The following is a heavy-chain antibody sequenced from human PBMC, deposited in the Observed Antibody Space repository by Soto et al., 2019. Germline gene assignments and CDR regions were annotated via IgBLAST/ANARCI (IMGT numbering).Heavy chain of an antibody. D-gene: IGHD3-10*01. CDR1: GGTFSSYA. J-gene: IGHJ4*02. CDR2: IIPIFGTA. Sequence: QVQLVQSGAEVKKPGSSVKVSCKASGGTFSSYAISWVRQAPGQGLEWRGGIIPIFGTANYAQKFQGRVTITAEESTSTAYMELSSLRSEDTAVYYCARARSITMVRGVMAYDYWGQGTLVTVSS. CDR3: ARARSITMVRGVMAYDY. V-gene: IGHV1-69*01.